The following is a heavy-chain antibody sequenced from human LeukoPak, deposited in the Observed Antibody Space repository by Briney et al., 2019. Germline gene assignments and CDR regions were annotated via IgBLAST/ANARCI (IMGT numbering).Heavy chain of an antibody. CDR3: ARGRVSLSYFDY. CDR2: IDGGGSNT. V-gene: IGHV3-74*01. D-gene: IGHD3-10*01. CDR1: GFIFSDSW. Sequence: GGSLRLSCVASGFIFSDSWMHWVRQAPGKGLVWVSRIDGGGSNTPYADSVKGRFTISRDNAKSTLYLQMNSLRDEDTAVYYCARGRVSLSYFDYWGQGALVTVAS. J-gene: IGHJ4*02.